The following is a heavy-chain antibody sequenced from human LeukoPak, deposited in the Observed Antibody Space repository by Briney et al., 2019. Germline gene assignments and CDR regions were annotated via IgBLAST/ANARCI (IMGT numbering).Heavy chain of an antibody. D-gene: IGHD2-15*01. V-gene: IGHV3-74*01. CDR1: GFTFSNYW. CDR2: INSDGSST. J-gene: IGHJ6*03. Sequence: GGSLRLSCAASGFTFSNYWMHWVRQAPGKGLVWVSRINSDGSSTSYADSVKGRFTISRDNAKNTLYLQMNSLRAEDTAVYYCARDGSVYCSGGSCYYYYMDVWGKGTTVTVPS. CDR3: ARDGSVYCSGGSCYYYYMDV.